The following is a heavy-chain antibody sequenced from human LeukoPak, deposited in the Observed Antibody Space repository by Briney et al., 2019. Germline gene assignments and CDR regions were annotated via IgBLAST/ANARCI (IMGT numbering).Heavy chain of an antibody. J-gene: IGHJ4*02. CDR1: GGTFSSYA. CDR3: ARAGIAAAGPYFDY. V-gene: IGHV1-69*06. D-gene: IGHD6-13*01. CDR2: IIPIFGTA. Sequence: SVKVSCKAPGGTFSSYAISWVRQAPGQGLEWMGGIIPIFGTANYAQKFQGRVTITADKSTSTAYMELSSLRSEDTAVYYCARAGIAAAGPYFDYWGQGTLVTVSS.